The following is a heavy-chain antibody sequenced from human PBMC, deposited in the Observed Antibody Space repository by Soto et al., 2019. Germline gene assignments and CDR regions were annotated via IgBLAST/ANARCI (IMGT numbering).Heavy chain of an antibody. CDR3: ARQPLLWFGELSWFDP. J-gene: IGHJ5*02. V-gene: IGHV4-34*01. Sequence: SETLSLTCAVYGGSFSGYYWSWIRQPPGKGLEWIGEINHSGSTNYNPSLKSRVTISVDTSKNQFSLKLSSVTAADTAVYYCARQPLLWFGELSWFDPWGQGTLVTVSS. CDR2: INHSGST. CDR1: GGSFSGYY. D-gene: IGHD3-10*01.